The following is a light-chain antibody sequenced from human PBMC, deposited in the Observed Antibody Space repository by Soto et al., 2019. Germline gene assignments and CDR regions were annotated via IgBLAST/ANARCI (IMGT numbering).Light chain of an antibody. CDR2: KVS. CDR3: MQGTNWPWT. V-gene: IGKV2-30*01. J-gene: IGKJ1*01. Sequence: DVVVPQSPLSLPVTLGQPASISCRSSESPTFSDGNTYLNWFQQRPGQSPRRLIYKVSTRDSGVPDRFSGSGSGTDFTLKISRVEAEDVGIYYCMQGTNWPWTFGQGTKVEI. CDR1: ESPTFSDGNTY.